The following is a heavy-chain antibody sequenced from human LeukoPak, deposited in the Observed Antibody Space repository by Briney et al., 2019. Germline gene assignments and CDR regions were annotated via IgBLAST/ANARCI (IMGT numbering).Heavy chain of an antibody. Sequence: SETLSPTCTVSGGYITSYYWSWIRQPPGKGLEWIGYISYSGSTNYNPSLKSRVTISVDTSKNQFSLKLSSVTAADTAVYYCARDSAHDCTGGRCYGFDSWGQGTLVTVSS. CDR1: GGYITSYY. V-gene: IGHV4-59*01. CDR2: ISYSGST. CDR3: ARDSAHDCTGGRCYGFDS. J-gene: IGHJ4*02. D-gene: IGHD2-15*01.